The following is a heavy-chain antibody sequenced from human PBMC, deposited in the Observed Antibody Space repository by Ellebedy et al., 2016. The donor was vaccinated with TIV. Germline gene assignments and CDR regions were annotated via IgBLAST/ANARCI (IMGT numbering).Heavy chain of an antibody. CDR3: ARHWGYSSSPLNY. CDR1: GYSFTSYW. Sequence: PGGSLRLSCKGSGYSFTSYWISGVPQMLGKGLEWMGRIDPRRIDPCYSHTTYSPSFQGHVSISADKSISTAYLQCSSLKASDTAIHYCARHWGYSSSPLNYWGQGTLVTVSS. J-gene: IGHJ4*02. V-gene: IGHV5-10-1*01. D-gene: IGHD6-6*01. CDR2: IDPCYSHT.